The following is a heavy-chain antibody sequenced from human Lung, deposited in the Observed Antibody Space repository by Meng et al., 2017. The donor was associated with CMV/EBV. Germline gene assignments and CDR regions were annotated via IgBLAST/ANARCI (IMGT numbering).Heavy chain of an antibody. CDR1: GFTFGDYA. D-gene: IGHD3-10*01. CDR2: IRNRTRGGTT. V-gene: IGHV3-49*04. CDR3: ARGSGSPEH. Sequence: GGSLRLXCTASGFTFGDYAMTWVRQAPGKRLEWIGFIRNRTRGGTTEYAASVKGRFSILRDDSKSIAYLQMDSVKIEDTGVYFCARGSGSPEHWGQGTLGTGSS. J-gene: IGHJ1*01.